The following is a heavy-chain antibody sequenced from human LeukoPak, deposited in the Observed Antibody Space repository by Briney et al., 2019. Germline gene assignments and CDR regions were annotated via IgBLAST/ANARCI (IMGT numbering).Heavy chain of an antibody. J-gene: IGHJ4*02. Sequence: PGGSLRLSCAASGFTFSSYEMNWVRQAPGKGLEWVSYISSSGSTIYYADSVKGRFTISRDNSKNTLYLQMNSLRAEDTAVYYCAKGNHPYGSGSYYPYYFDYWGQGTLVTVSS. CDR3: AKGNHPYGSGSYYPYYFDY. V-gene: IGHV3-48*03. CDR1: GFTFSSYE. D-gene: IGHD3-10*01. CDR2: ISSSGSTI.